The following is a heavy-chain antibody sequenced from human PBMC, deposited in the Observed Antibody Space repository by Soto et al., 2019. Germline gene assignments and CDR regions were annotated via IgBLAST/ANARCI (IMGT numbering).Heavy chain of an antibody. D-gene: IGHD3-10*01. V-gene: IGHV4-59*01. CDR3: ARDGYDGSGSPYPAY. J-gene: IGHJ4*02. CDR1: GGSMSEYF. CDR2: VYYLGST. Sequence: TLSLTCTVSGGSMSEYFWSWIRQSPGKGLEWIGYVYYLGSTDYNPSLKSRVTISVDTSKRQFSLKLSSVTVADTAVYYCARDGYDGSGSPYPAYWGPGAQVTVSS.